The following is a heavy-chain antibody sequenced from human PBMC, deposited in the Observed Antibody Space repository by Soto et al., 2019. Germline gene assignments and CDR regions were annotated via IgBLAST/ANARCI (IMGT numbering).Heavy chain of an antibody. D-gene: IGHD3-22*01. J-gene: IGHJ4*02. CDR1: GGSFSGYY. CDR2: INHSGST. V-gene: IGHV4-34*01. Sequence: SETLSLTCTVYGGSFSGYYWSWIRQPPGKGLEWIGEINHSGSTNYNPSLKSRVTISVDTSKNQFSLKLSSVTAADTAVYYCAINPNYYDSSGYYAYRGQGTLVTVSS. CDR3: AINPNYYDSSGYYAY.